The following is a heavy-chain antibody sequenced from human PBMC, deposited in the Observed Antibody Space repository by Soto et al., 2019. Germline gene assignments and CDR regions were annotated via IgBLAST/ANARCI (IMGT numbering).Heavy chain of an antibody. CDR1: GGSISSSSNY. CDR3: ARHKVGATNDFDY. Sequence: PSETLSLTCTVSGGSISSSSNYWVWIRQPPGRGLEWIGSIYYSWSTYYNPSLKSRVTISVDTPKNQFSLKLSSVTDADTAVYYCARHKVGATNDFDYWGQGTLVTVSS. J-gene: IGHJ4*02. CDR2: IYYSWST. V-gene: IGHV4-39*01. D-gene: IGHD1-26*01.